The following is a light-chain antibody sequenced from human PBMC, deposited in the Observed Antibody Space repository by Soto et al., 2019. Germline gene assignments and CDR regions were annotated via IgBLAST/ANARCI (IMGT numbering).Light chain of an antibody. J-gene: IGKJ1*01. CDR1: QSVSSS. CDR2: AAS. V-gene: IGKV3-15*01. CDR3: QQYNNWRT. Sequence: EIVMTQSPATLSVSPGERATLSCRASQSVSSSLAWYQQKPGQAPRLLIYAASTRAAGVPARFSGSGSETEFTLTISSLQSEDFAVYYCQQYNNWRTFGQGTKVDIK.